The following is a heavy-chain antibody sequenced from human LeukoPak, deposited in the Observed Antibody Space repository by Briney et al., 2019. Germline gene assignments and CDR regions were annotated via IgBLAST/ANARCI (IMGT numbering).Heavy chain of an antibody. CDR3: ARDLGSGYDY. Sequence: PSETLSLTCTVSGGSISSSSYYWGWIRQPPGKGLEWIGSIYYSGSTYYNPSLKSRVTISVDTSKNQFSLKLSSVTAADTAVYYCARDLGSGYDYWGQGTLVTVSS. D-gene: IGHD3-3*01. J-gene: IGHJ4*02. V-gene: IGHV4-39*07. CDR2: IYYSGST. CDR1: GGSISSSSYY.